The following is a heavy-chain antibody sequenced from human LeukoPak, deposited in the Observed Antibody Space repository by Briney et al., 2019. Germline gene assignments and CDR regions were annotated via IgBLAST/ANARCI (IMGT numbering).Heavy chain of an antibody. J-gene: IGHJ3*02. V-gene: IGHV1-2*02. Sequence: ASVKVSCKASGYTFTGYYKHWVRQAPGQGLEWMGWINPNSGGTNYAQKFQGRVTMTRDTSISTAYMELSRLRSDDTAVYYCASSFIVVVPAASPYDAFDIWGQGTMVTVSS. CDR2: INPNSGGT. D-gene: IGHD2-2*01. CDR1: GYTFTGYY. CDR3: ASSFIVVVPAASPYDAFDI.